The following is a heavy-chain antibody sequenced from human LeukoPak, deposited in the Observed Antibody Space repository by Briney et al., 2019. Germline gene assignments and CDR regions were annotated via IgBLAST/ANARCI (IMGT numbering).Heavy chain of an antibody. D-gene: IGHD2-15*01. V-gene: IGHV3-20*04. CDR2: IRGDAGST. J-gene: IGHJ2*01. CDR3: ARVLVVVEVATNWYFDL. Sequence: GGSLRLSCAASGFTFDAFGMTWVRQAPGKGLEWVSAIRGDAGSTGYADSVKGRFTISRDNAKNSLYLQMNSLRAEDTAVYYCARVLVVVEVATNWYFDLWGRGTLVTVSS. CDR1: GFTFDAFG.